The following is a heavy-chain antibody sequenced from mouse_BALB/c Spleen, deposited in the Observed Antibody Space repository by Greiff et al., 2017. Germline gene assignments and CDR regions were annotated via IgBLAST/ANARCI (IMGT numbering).Heavy chain of an antibody. V-gene: IGHV5-17*02. Sequence: EVQLVESGGGLVQPGGSRKLSCAASGFTFSSFGMHWVRQAPEKGLEWVAYISSGSSTIYYADTVKGRFTISRDNPKNTLFLQMTSLRSEDTAMYYCARSAYYVYDVSMDYWGQGTSVTVSS. CDR2: ISSGSSTI. J-gene: IGHJ4*01. CDR1: GFTFSSFG. CDR3: ARSAYYVYDVSMDY. D-gene: IGHD2-14*01.